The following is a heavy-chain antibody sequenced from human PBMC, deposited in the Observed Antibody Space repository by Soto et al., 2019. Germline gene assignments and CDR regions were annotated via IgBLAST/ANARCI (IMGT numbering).Heavy chain of an antibody. CDR2: IYYSGST. D-gene: IGHD6-6*01. V-gene: IGHV4-30-4*01. J-gene: IGHJ5*02. CDR3: ARGRGAASHGWFDA. Sequence: PSETLSLTCTVSGVSISSGDYYWSWIRQPPGKGLEWIGYIYYSGSTYYNPSLKSRVTISVDTSKNQFSLKLSSVTAADTAVYYCARGRGAASHGWFDAWGERTLVSVSS. CDR1: GVSISSGDYY.